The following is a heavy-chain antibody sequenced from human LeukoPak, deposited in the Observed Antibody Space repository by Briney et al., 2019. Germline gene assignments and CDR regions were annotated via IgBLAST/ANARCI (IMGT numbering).Heavy chain of an antibody. V-gene: IGHV4-59*01. CDR1: DGSISTYY. D-gene: IGHD3-16*01. CDR2: IYYSGST. Sequence: SETLSLTCTVSDGSISTYYWSWIRQPPGKGLEWIGNIYYSGSTNYNPSLKSRVTISVDTSKNQFSLKLSSVTAADTAVYYCARSLDVSRYYYDMGVWGQGTTVTVSS. CDR3: ARSLDVSRYYYDMGV. J-gene: IGHJ6*02.